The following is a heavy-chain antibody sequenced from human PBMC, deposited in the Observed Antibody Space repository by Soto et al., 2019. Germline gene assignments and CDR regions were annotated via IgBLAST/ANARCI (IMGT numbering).Heavy chain of an antibody. CDR2: IIPILGIA. CDR3: ARVHSSIRLDYMVV. CDR1: GGTFSSYT. D-gene: IGHD3-9*01. V-gene: IGHV1-69*02. J-gene: IGHJ6*03. Sequence: QVQLVQSGAEVKKPGSSVKVSCKASGGTFSSYTISWVRQAPGQGLEWMGRIIPILGIANYAQKFQCRVTITADKSTSTAYTELSSLRSEDTAVYYCARVHSSIRLDYMVVWGKGTTVMVSS.